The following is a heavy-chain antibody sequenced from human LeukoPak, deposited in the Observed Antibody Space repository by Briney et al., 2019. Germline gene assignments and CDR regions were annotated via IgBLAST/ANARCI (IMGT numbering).Heavy chain of an antibody. CDR3: ARKPDTGGYLDY. Sequence: SGPTLVNPTQTLTLTCTFSGFSLSTSGVAVGWIRQPPGKALEWLALIYWDDDKRYSPSLKSRLTVTKDTSRNQVVPTLTNMDPLDTATYFCARKPDTGGYLDYWGQGTLVTVSS. J-gene: IGHJ4*02. V-gene: IGHV2-5*02. CDR1: GFSLSTSGVA. D-gene: IGHD1-14*01. CDR2: IYWDDDK.